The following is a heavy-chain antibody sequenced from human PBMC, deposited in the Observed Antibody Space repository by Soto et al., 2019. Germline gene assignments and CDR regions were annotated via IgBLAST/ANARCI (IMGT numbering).Heavy chain of an antibody. Sequence: GGSLRLSCAASGFTFSSYAMSWVRQAPGKGLEWVSAISGSGGSTYYADSVKGRFTISRDNSKNTLYLQMNSLRAEDTAVYYCAKLRDGVVTAIEGHNWFDPWGQGTLVTVSS. CDR3: AKLRDGVVTAIEGHNWFDP. D-gene: IGHD2-21*02. V-gene: IGHV3-23*01. CDR2: ISGSGGST. CDR1: GFTFSSYA. J-gene: IGHJ5*02.